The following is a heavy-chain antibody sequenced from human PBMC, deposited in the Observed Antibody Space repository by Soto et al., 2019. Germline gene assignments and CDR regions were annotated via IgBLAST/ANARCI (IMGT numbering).Heavy chain of an antibody. CDR1: GDSVSSKSGA. CDR2: TYYRTNWHN. Sequence: QVQLQQSGPRLVKPSQTLSLTCAISGDSVSSKSGAWYWIRQSPSRGLEWLGRTYYRTNWHNDSAVSVRSRIIINPDTSKNHFSLQLHSVTPEDTAVYYCARDRAQYGMDVWGQGTTVTVSS. V-gene: IGHV6-1*01. D-gene: IGHD3-10*01. CDR3: ARDRAQYGMDV. J-gene: IGHJ6*02.